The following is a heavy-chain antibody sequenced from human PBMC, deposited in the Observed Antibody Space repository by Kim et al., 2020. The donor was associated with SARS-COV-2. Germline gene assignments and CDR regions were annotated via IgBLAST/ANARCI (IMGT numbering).Heavy chain of an antibody. CDR3: ARQKEGSYYMNSERIFDY. CDR1: GGSISSSSYY. CDR2: IYYSGST. Sequence: SETLSLTCTVSGGSISSSSYYWGWIRQPPGKGLEWIGSIYYSGSTYYNPSLKSRVTISVDTSKNQFSLKLSSVTAADTAVYYCARQKEGSYYMNSERIFDYWGQGTLVTVSS. J-gene: IGHJ4*02. D-gene: IGHD3-10*01. V-gene: IGHV4-39*01.